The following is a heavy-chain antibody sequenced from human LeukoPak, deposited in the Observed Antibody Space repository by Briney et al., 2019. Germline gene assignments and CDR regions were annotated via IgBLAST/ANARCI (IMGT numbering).Heavy chain of an antibody. D-gene: IGHD3-16*01. CDR2: ISNDGDTK. CDR3: ARGGETASTGWAMIDY. CDR1: GFTFNTHT. Sequence: GGSLRLSCAASGFTFNTHTRHWVRQAPGKGLEWVAVISNDGDTKFYADSVKARFTIPRDNSKNSLYLQVNRVRPEDTAPFYCARGGETASTGWAMIDYWGQGSLVTVSS. V-gene: IGHV3-30-3*01. J-gene: IGHJ4*02.